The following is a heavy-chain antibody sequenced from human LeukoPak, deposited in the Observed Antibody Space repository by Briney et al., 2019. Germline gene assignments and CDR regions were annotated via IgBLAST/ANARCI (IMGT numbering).Heavy chain of an antibody. Sequence: GGSLRLSCAASGFTFSSYAMSWVRQAPGKGLEWVSAISGSGGSTYYADSVKGRFTISRDNSKNTLYPQMNSLRAEDTAVYYCANKGDEFGELLYTWFDYWGQGTLVTVSS. J-gene: IGHJ4*02. CDR1: GFTFSSYA. CDR3: ANKGDEFGELLYTWFDY. D-gene: IGHD3-10*01. CDR2: ISGSGGST. V-gene: IGHV3-23*01.